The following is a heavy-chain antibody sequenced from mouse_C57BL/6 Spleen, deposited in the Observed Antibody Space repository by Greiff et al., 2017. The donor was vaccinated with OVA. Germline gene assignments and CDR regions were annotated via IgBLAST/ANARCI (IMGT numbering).Heavy chain of an antibody. J-gene: IGHJ3*01. V-gene: IGHV1-53*01. D-gene: IGHD1-1*01. CDR1: GYTFTSYW. Sequence: QVQLQQPGTELVKPGASVKLSCKASGYTFTSYWMHWVKQRPGQGLEWIGNINPSNGGTNYNEKFKSKATLTVDKSSSTAYKQLSSLTSEDSAVYYCARPITTVVEFAYWGQGTLVTVSA. CDR3: ARPITTVVEFAY. CDR2: INPSNGGT.